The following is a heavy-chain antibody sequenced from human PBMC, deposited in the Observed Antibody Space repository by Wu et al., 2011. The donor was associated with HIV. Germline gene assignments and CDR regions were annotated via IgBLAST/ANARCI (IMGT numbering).Heavy chain of an antibody. V-gene: IGHV1-2*02. CDR3: AREWGDNGMDV. Sequence: QVQLVQSGAEVKKPGASVKVSCKASGYNFAGFYMHWVRQAPGQGLEWMAWINPDSGNTIYAQNFQGRVTVTRDTSISTAYMELRLRSDDTAVYYCAREWGDNGMDVWGQGTTVTVSS. J-gene: IGHJ6*02. D-gene: IGHD3-16*01. CDR2: INPDSGNT. CDR1: GYNFAGFY.